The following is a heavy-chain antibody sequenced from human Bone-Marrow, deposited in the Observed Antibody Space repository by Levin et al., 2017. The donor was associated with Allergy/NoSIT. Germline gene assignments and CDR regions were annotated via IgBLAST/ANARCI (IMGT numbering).Heavy chain of an antibody. D-gene: IGHD4-23*01. CDR3: ARLPLRWSHNSAQAS. J-gene: IGHJ5*02. CDR1: GFSFSDYT. CDR2: IDSSSRSI. Sequence: GGSLRLSCAASGFSFSDYTMNWVRQTPGKGLEWVSSIDSSSRSINYADSVKGRFTISRDNAKNSLSLQMDSLRAEDTAVYYCARLPLRWSHNSAQASWGQGSLVTVSS. V-gene: IGHV3-21*01.